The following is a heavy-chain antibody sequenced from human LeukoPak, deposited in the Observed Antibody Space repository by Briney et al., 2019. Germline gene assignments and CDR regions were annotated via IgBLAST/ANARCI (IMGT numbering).Heavy chain of an antibody. V-gene: IGHV3-30-3*01. Sequence: GGSLRLSCAASGFTFSSYAMHWVRQAPGKGLEWVAIITFDGSNKYFADSVKGRFTISRDNSKNTLYLQMNSLRAEDTAVYYCARAPSFYYRSMDVWGQGPRSPSP. CDR1: GFTFSSYA. J-gene: IGHJ6*02. CDR3: ARAPSFYYRSMDV. CDR2: ITFDGSNK. D-gene: IGHD5/OR15-5a*01.